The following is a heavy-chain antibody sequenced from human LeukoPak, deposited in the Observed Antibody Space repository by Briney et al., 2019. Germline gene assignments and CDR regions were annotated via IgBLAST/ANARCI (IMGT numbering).Heavy chain of an antibody. Sequence: SETLSLTCAVYGGSFSGYYWSWIRQPPGKGLEWIGEINHSGSTNYNPSLKSRVTISVDTSKNQFSLKLSSVTAADTAVYYCGRTTEGYAGGTGYSYYYYMDVWGKGTTVTISS. CDR3: GRTTEGYAGGTGYSYYYYMDV. V-gene: IGHV4-34*01. CDR2: INHSGST. D-gene: IGHD5-12*01. J-gene: IGHJ6*03. CDR1: GGSFSGYY.